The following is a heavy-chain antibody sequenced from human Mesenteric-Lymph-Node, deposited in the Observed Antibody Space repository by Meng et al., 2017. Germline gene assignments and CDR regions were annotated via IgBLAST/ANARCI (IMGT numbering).Heavy chain of an antibody. CDR3: ARLGVYSSGWFVIYFDY. Sequence: GESLKISCKGSGYSFTSYWIGWVRQMPGKGLEWMGIIYPGDSDTRYSPSFQGQVTISADKSISTAYLQWSSLKASDTAMYYCARLGVYSSGWFVIYFDYWGQGTLVTVSS. J-gene: IGHJ4*02. CDR2: IYPGDSDT. V-gene: IGHV5-51*01. D-gene: IGHD6-19*01. CDR1: GYSFTSYW.